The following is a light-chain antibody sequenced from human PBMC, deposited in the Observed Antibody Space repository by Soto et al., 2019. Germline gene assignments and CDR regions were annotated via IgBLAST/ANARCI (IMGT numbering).Light chain of an antibody. Sequence: EIVLTQSPGTLSLSPGDRATLSCRASQTVSSYYLAWYQQKPGQAPRLLIFGAFSRAPGIPDRFSGSGSGTDYTLTISRLEPEDFAVFYWQQYCGSPPWTFGQGTKVEIK. J-gene: IGKJ1*01. CDR1: QTVSSYY. V-gene: IGKV3-20*01. CDR2: GAF. CDR3: QQYCGSPPWT.